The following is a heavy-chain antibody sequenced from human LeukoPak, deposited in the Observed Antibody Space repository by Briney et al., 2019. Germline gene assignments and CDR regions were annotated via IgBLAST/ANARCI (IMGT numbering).Heavy chain of an antibody. CDR1: GGSISSYY. CDR3: ARGSVAAAAHVPFDY. V-gene: IGHV4-59*01. J-gene: IGHJ4*02. Sequence: SETLSLTCTVSGGSISSYYWSWIRQPPGKGLEWIGYIYYSGSTNYNPPLKSRVTISVDTSKNQFSLKLSSVTAADTAVYYCARGSVAAAAHVPFDYWGQGTLVTVSS. D-gene: IGHD6-13*01. CDR2: IYYSGST.